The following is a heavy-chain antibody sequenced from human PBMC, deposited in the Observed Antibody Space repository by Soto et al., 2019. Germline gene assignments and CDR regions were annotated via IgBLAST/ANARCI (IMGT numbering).Heavy chain of an antibody. CDR2: ISAYNGNT. J-gene: IGHJ6*02. CDR3: AKDLRYYDFWSGYFGRYYGMDV. Sequence: ASVKVSCKASGYTFTSYGISWVRQAPGQGLEWMGWISAYNGNTNYAQKLQGRVTITTDTSTSTAYLELKSLRSEDTAVYYCAKDLRYYDFWSGYFGRYYGMDVWGQGTTVTVSS. D-gene: IGHD3-3*01. V-gene: IGHV1-18*01. CDR1: GYTFTSYG.